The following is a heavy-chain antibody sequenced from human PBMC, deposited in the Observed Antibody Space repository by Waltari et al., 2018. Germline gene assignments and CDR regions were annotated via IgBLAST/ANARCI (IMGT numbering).Heavy chain of an antibody. CDR1: GFTFSSYS. V-gene: IGHV3-21*01. J-gene: IGHJ4*02. CDR2: ISSSSSYI. CDR3: ARTRSGFEGDY. D-gene: IGHD6-19*01. Sequence: EVQLVESGGGLVKPGGSLRLSCAASGFTFSSYSMNWPRQAPGKGLEWVSSISSSSSYIYYADSVKGRFTISRDKAKNSLYLQMNSLRAEDTAVYYCARTRSGFEGDYWGQGTLVTVSS.